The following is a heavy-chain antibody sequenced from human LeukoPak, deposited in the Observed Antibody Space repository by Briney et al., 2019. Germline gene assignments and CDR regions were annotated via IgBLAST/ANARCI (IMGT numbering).Heavy chain of an antibody. V-gene: IGHV7-4-1*02. J-gene: IGHJ4*02. CDR1: GYTFTSYG. CDR3: AIIAAVDPFDY. CDR2: INTNTGNP. Sequence: ASVKVSCKASGYTFTSYGISWVRQAPGQGLEWMGWINTNTGNPTYAQGFTGRFVFSLDTSVSTAYLQISSLKAEDTAVYYCAIIAAVDPFDYWGQGTLVTVSS. D-gene: IGHD6-13*01.